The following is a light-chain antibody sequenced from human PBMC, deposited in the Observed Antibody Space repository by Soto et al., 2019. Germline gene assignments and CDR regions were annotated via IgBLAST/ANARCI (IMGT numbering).Light chain of an antibody. CDR1: QSVGKNY. CDR2: DAS. CDR3: QQYATDPLT. V-gene: IGKV3-20*01. Sequence: ENVLTQSPDTLSLSPGEGATLSCRASQSVGKNYLAWYQLKSGQAPRLLIHDASKRATGIPERFSGSGSGTDFTLTISRLEPEDFVTYYCQQYATDPLTFGGGDQGGYQ. J-gene: IGKJ4*01.